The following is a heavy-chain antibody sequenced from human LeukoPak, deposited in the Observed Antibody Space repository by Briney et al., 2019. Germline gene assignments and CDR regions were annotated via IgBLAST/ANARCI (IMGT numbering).Heavy chain of an antibody. D-gene: IGHD3-22*01. Sequence: SETLSLTCTVSGGSISSSSYYWGWIRQPPGKGLEWIGSIYYSGSTYYNPSLKSRVTISVDTSKNQFSLKLSSVTAADTAVYYCARGLRGDYDSSGYSYFDYWGQGTLVTVSS. CDR3: ARGLRGDYDSSGYSYFDY. J-gene: IGHJ4*02. CDR2: IYYSGST. CDR1: GGSISSSSYY. V-gene: IGHV4-39*01.